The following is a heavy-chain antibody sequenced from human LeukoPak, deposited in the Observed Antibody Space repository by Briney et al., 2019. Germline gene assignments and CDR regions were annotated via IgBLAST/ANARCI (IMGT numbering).Heavy chain of an antibody. J-gene: IGHJ6*03. D-gene: IGHD1-26*01. Sequence: PGGSLRLSCAASGFTFSSYAMHWVRQAPGKGLEWVAVISYDGSNKYYADSVKGRFTISRDNTKNTLYLQMNSLRAADTPVYYCARNQPWATNRIYYYYYYMDVWGKGTTVTVSS. CDR2: ISYDGSNK. CDR3: ARNQPWATNRIYYYYYYMDV. V-gene: IGHV3-30*04. CDR1: GFTFSSYA.